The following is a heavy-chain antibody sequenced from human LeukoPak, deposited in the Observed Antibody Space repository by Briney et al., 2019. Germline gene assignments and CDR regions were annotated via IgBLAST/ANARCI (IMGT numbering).Heavy chain of an antibody. V-gene: IGHV3-30*04. CDR2: ISYDGSDK. Sequence: GRSLRLSCAASGFTFSSYAMYWVRQAPGKGLEWVAVISYDGSDKFYADSVKGRFTISRDSSKNTLYLQMNSLRAEDTAVYYCARGEKKYDYWGQGTLVTVSS. CDR1: GFTFSSYA. J-gene: IGHJ4*02. CDR3: ARGEKKYDY.